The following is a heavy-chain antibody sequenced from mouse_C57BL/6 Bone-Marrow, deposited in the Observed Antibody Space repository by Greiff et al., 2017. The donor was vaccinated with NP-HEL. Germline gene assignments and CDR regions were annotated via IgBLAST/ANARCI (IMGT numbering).Heavy chain of an antibody. J-gene: IGHJ2*01. CDR3: ARRILATREGYFDY. CDR2: IYPRSGNT. CDR1: GYTFTSYG. V-gene: IGHV1-81*01. D-gene: IGHD1-1*01. Sequence: QVQLQQSGAELARPGASVKLSCKASGYTFTSYGISWVKQRTGQGLEWIGEIYPRSGNTYYNEKFKGKATLTADKSSSTAYMELRSLTSEDAAVYVCARRILATREGYFDYWGQGTTLTVSS.